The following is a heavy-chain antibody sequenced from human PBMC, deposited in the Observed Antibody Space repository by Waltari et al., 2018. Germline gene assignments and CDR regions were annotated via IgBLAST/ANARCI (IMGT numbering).Heavy chain of an antibody. CDR1: GGSISSSSYY. J-gene: IGHJ4*02. CDR2: IYYSGST. Sequence: QLQLQESGPGLVKPSETLSLTCTVSGGSISSSSYYWGWIRQPPGKGLEWIGSIYYSGSTYCNPARKSRFTISVDTSKNQFSLKLSSVTAADTAVYYCARDLHSSRLFDYWGQGTLVTVSS. CDR3: ARDLHSSRLFDY. D-gene: IGHD6-13*01. V-gene: IGHV4-39*07.